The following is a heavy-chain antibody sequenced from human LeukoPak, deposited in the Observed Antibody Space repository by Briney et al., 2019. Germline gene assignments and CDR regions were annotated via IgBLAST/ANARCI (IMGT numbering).Heavy chain of an antibody. V-gene: IGHV3-9*01. Sequence: GGSLRLSCAASGFTFDDYAMHWVRQAPGKGLEWVAGISWNSGSIGYAESVKGRFTISRNNAKTPLYLQMNSLRAEATPLYYCAKVATEYSYYYYMDVWGKGTTVTVSS. CDR2: ISWNSGSI. D-gene: IGHD5-12*01. CDR3: AKVATEYSYYYYMDV. J-gene: IGHJ6*03. CDR1: GFTFDDYA.